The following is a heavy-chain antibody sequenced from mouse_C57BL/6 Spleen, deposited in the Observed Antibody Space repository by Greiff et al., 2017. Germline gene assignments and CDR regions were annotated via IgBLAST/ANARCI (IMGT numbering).Heavy chain of an antibody. D-gene: IGHD1-1*01. J-gene: IGHJ2*01. Sequence: VQRVESGAELVRPGPSVKVSCKASGYAFTNYLIEWVKQRPGQGLEWIGVINTGSGGTNYNEKFQGKATLTADKSSSTAYMHLSSLTSEDSAVYFCARSGDYCSFDYWGQGTTLTVSS. V-gene: IGHV1-54*01. CDR1: GYAFTNYL. CDR3: ARSGDYCSFDY. CDR2: INTGSGGT.